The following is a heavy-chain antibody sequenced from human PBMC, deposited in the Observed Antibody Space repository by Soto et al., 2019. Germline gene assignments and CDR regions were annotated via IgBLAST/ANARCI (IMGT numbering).Heavy chain of an antibody. D-gene: IGHD3-3*01. Sequence: LRLSCAASGFTFSSYGMHWVRQAPGKGLEWVAVISYDGSNKYYADSVKSRFTISRDNSKNTLYLQMNSLRAEDTAVYYCAKGGRVVPPSGRFDPWGQGTLVTVSS. CDR1: GFTFSSYG. J-gene: IGHJ5*02. CDR3: AKGGRVVPPSGRFDP. V-gene: IGHV3-30*18. CDR2: ISYDGSNK.